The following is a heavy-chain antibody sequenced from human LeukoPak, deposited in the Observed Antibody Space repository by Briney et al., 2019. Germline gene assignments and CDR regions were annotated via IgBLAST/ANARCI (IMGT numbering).Heavy chain of an antibody. V-gene: IGHV3-74*01. CDR2: ITTDGSST. J-gene: IGHJ4*02. Sequence: GGSLRLSCAASGFTFRSYWMHWVRHAPGKGLVWVSYITTDGSSTSYADSVKGRFTISRDNAKNTLYLQMHSLRAEDTAVYYCAKDRVGAPYYFDYWGQGTLVTVSS. CDR1: GFTFRSYW. CDR3: AKDRVGAPYYFDY. D-gene: IGHD3-16*01.